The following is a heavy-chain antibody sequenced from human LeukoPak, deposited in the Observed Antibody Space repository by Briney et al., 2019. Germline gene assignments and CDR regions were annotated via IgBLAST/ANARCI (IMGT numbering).Heavy chain of an antibody. CDR3: AKDREDYYDSSGYYIY. J-gene: IGHJ4*02. CDR2: ISYDGSNK. CDR1: GFTFSSYG. Sequence: GGSLRLSCAASGFTFSSYGMHWVRQAPGKGLEWVAVISYDGSNKYYANSMKGRFTISRDNSKNTLYLQMNSLRAEDTAVYYCAKDREDYYDSSGYYIYWGQGTLVTVSS. D-gene: IGHD3-22*01. V-gene: IGHV3-30*18.